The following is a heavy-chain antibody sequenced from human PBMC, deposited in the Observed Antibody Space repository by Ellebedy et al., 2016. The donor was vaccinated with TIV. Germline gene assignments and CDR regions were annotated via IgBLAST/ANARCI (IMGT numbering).Heavy chain of an antibody. V-gene: IGHV3-21*01. CDR1: GFTFSSYG. CDR3: ARGLWSSWYLDWFDP. J-gene: IGHJ5*02. CDR2: ISSSSSYI. D-gene: IGHD6-13*01. Sequence: GESLKISXAASGFTFSSYGMHWVRQAPGKGLEWVSSISSSSSYIYYADSVKGRFTISRDNAKNSLYLQMNSLRAEDTAVYYCARGLWSSWYLDWFDPWGQGTLVTVSS.